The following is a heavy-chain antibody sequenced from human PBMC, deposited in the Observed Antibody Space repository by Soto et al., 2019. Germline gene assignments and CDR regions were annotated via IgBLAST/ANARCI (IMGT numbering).Heavy chain of an antibody. D-gene: IGHD5-18*01. CDR1: GGSFSGYY. CDR3: GRGRGYSYGYSDY. V-gene: IGHV4-34*01. Sequence: PSETLSLTCAVYGGSFSGYYWSWIRQPPGKGLEWIGEINHSGSTNYNPSLKSRVTISVDTSKNQFSLKLSSVTAADTAVYYCGRGRGYSYGYSDYWGQGTLVTVSS. CDR2: INHSGST. J-gene: IGHJ4*02.